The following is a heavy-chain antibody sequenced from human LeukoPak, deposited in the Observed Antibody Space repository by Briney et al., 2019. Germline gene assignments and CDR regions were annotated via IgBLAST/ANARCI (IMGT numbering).Heavy chain of an antibody. Sequence: GGSLRLSCAASGFTFSSYAMSWVRQAPVKGLEWVSAISGSGGSTYYADSVEGRFTISRDNSKNTLYLQMNSLRAEDTAVYYCASWAYYYDSSGYSIWGQGTLVTVSS. V-gene: IGHV3-23*01. D-gene: IGHD3-22*01. CDR1: GFTFSSYA. CDR2: ISGSGGST. CDR3: ASWAYYYDSSGYSI. J-gene: IGHJ4*02.